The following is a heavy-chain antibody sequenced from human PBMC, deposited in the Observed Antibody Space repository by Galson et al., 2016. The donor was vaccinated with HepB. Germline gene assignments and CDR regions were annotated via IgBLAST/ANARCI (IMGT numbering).Heavy chain of an antibody. CDR2: INIDGSTT. Sequence: SLRLSCAASGFTFSSFWMHWVRQVPGKGLVWVSRINIDGSTTDYSDSVNGRFTIPRDNAKNTLYLQMNSLRAEDTALYYCARDIGGYGICWGQGTLVIVSS. CDR3: ARDIGGYGIC. D-gene: IGHD2-15*01. V-gene: IGHV3-74*01. CDR1: GFTFSSFW. J-gene: IGHJ4*02.